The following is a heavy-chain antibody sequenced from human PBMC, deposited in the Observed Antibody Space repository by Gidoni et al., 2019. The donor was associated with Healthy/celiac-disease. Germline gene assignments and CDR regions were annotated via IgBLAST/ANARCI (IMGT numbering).Heavy chain of an antibody. CDR2: ISAYNGNT. CDR1: VYTFTSYG. Sequence: QVQLVQSGAEVKKPGASVKVSCKASVYTFTSYGISGVRQAPGQGLEWMGWISAYNGNTNYARKLQGRVTMTTDTSTSTAYMELRSLRSDDTAVYYCAREPLVMATIGPWFDPWGQGTLVTVSS. V-gene: IGHV1-18*01. D-gene: IGHD5-12*01. J-gene: IGHJ5*02. CDR3: AREPLVMATIGPWFDP.